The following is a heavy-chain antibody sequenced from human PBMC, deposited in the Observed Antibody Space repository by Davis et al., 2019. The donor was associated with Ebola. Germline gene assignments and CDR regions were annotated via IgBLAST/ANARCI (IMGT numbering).Heavy chain of an antibody. D-gene: IGHD3-22*01. CDR1: GFTFSSYG. CDR2: ISYDGSNK. V-gene: IGHV3-30*19. J-gene: IGHJ4*02. CDR3: AKDLGLSSGYYTLDY. Sequence: GGSLRLSCAASGFTFSSYGMHWVRQAPGKGLEWVAVISYDGSNKYYADSVKGRFTISRDNSKNTLYLQMNSLRAEDTAVYYCAKDLGLSSGYYTLDYWGQGTLVTVSS.